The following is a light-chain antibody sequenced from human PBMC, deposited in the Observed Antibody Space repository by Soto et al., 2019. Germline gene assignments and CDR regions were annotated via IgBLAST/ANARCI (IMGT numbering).Light chain of an antibody. Sequence: DIVLTQFPGAMSLSSGDRSGLSLSASESIGDYLAWYQQRPGQAPRLLIYAASRRASGTPHRFSGSGSERAFTLAISGLEPADFGVYYCQQYVTSPSITFGQGTRLEIK. CDR2: AAS. CDR3: QQYVTSPSIT. V-gene: IGKV3-20*01. CDR1: ESIGDY. J-gene: IGKJ5*01.